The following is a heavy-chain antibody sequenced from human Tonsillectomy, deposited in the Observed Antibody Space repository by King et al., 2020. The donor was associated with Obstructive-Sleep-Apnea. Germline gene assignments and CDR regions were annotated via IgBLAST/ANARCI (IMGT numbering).Heavy chain of an antibody. Sequence: QLVQSGAEVKKPGASVKVSCKTSGYTFTGYYTHWVRQAPGQGLEWMGWIDPSTGDTNSAQKFQGRVTMTGDTSISTAYMQLIRLTSDDTAVYYCASLPPTVRCVSCFDL. CDR1: GYTFTGYY. V-gene: IGHV1-2*02. CDR3: ASLPPTVRCVSCFDL. CDR2: IDPSTGDT. J-gene: IGHJ5*02. D-gene: IGHD5/OR15-5a*01.